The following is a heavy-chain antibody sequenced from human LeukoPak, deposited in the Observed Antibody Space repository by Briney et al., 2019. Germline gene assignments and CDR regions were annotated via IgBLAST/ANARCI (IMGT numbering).Heavy chain of an antibody. V-gene: IGHV3-20*04. CDR3: ARESQSRGQLGSLDY. CDR2: INWNGGIT. D-gene: IGHD6-6*01. CDR1: GFTFVDYG. J-gene: IGHJ4*02. Sequence: GGSLRLSCATSGFTFVDYGLSWVRQAPGKGLEWVSAINWNGGITDYADSVKGRFTISRDNSKNTLYLQMNSLRAEDTAVYYCARESQSRGQLGSLDYWGQGTLVTVSS.